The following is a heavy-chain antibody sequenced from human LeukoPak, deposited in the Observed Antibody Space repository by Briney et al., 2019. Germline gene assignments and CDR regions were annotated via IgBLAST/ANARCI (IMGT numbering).Heavy chain of an antibody. D-gene: IGHD3-22*01. CDR1: GFTFSSYA. Sequence: GGSLRLSCVASGFTFSSYAMHWVRQAPGKGLEWVSIISFDGSNKYYADSVKGRFTISRDNSKNTLYLQMNSLRAEDTAVYYCARGGSGYYQVDYWGQGTLVTVSS. V-gene: IGHV3-30*03. CDR2: ISFDGSNK. J-gene: IGHJ4*02. CDR3: ARGGSGYYQVDY.